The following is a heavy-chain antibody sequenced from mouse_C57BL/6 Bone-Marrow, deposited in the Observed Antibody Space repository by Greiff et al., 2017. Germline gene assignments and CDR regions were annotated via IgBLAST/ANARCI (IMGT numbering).Heavy chain of an antibody. Sequence: EVHLVESGGGLVQPGGSLKLSCAASGFTFSDYYMYWVRQTPEKRLEWVAYISNGGGSTYYPDTVKGRFTISRDNAKNTLYLQMSRLKSEDTAMYYCARQDDYEGYFDYWGQGTTLTVSS. CDR1: GFTFSDYY. V-gene: IGHV5-12*01. CDR3: ARQDDYEGYFDY. J-gene: IGHJ2*01. D-gene: IGHD2-4*01. CDR2: ISNGGGST.